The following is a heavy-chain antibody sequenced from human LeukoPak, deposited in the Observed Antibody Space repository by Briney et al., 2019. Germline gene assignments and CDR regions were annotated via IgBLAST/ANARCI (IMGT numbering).Heavy chain of an antibody. V-gene: IGHV4-61*02. CDR3: ARSGYTTRRHAAFDI. J-gene: IGHJ3*02. CDR1: GGSISSGSYY. Sequence: SETLSLTSTVPGGSISSGSYYWSWIRQPAGKGLEWIGCIYTSGSTTYNTSLKSRVTIPLDTPKNQFFLKLTSLTAANTAVYYCARSGYTTRRHAAFDIWGEGTMVSVPS. CDR2: IYTSGST. D-gene: IGHD6-13*01.